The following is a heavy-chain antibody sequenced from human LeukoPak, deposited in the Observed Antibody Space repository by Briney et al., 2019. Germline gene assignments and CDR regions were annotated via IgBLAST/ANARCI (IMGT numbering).Heavy chain of an antibody. D-gene: IGHD5-18*01. CDR2: IKQDGSEK. CDR3: ARGDGYHIY. Sequence: PGGSLRLSCAASGFTLSPWWMTWVRQAPGKGLEWVANIKQDGSEKYYVDSVKGRFTISRDNAKNSLYLQMNSLRAEDTAVCYCARGDGYHIYWGQGTLVTVSS. J-gene: IGHJ4*02. CDR1: GFTLSPWW. V-gene: IGHV3-7*01.